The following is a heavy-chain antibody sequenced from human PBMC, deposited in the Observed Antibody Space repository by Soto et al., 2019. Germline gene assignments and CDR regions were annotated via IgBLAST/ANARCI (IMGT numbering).Heavy chain of an antibody. CDR3: AREARIAAAGYNWFDP. Sequence: SETLSLTCAVSGYSISSGYYWGWIRQPPGKGLEWIGSIYHSGSTYYNPSLKSRVTISVDTSKNQFSLKLSSVTAADTAVYYCAREARIAAAGYNWFDPWGQGTLVTV. J-gene: IGHJ5*02. CDR1: GYSISSGYY. D-gene: IGHD6-13*01. V-gene: IGHV4-38-2*02. CDR2: IYHSGST.